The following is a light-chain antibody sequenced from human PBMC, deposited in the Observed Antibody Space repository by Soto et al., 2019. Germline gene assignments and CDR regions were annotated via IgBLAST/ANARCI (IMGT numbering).Light chain of an antibody. J-gene: IGKJ1*01. CDR1: QSITAS. CDR3: QQYDYSRS. V-gene: IGKV1-5*01. CDR2: DVS. Sequence: IQMTQSPSTLSASVGDSVTITCRASQSITASLVWYQHKPGEAPKLLIYDVSNLETGVPSRFSGSGSGTEFSLTIRSLQPDDFATYYCQQYDYSRSFGQGTKVEIK.